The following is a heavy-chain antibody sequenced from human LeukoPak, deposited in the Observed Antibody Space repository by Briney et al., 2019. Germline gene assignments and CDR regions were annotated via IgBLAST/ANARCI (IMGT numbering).Heavy chain of an antibody. CDR3: AKDFGRNLGGPGY. V-gene: IGHV3-23*01. J-gene: IGHJ4*02. CDR1: GFTFSSYG. Sequence: GGSLRLSCAASGFTFSSYGMHWVRQAPGGGLEWVSGISGNGGRTYYADSVKGRFAISRDDSKSTLYLQMNSLRGEDTAVYYCAKDFGRNLGGPGYWGRGTLVIVSS. CDR2: ISGNGGRT. D-gene: IGHD1-14*01.